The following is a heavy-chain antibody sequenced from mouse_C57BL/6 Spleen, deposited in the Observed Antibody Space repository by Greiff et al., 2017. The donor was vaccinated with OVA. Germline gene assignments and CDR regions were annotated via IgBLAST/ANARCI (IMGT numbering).Heavy chain of an antibody. J-gene: IGHJ2*01. CDR3: ARGGYGSPFDY. D-gene: IGHD1-1*01. V-gene: IGHV1-59*01. CDR2: IDPSDSYT. Sequence: VQLQQPGAELVRPGTSVKLSCKASGYTFTSYWMHWVKQRPGQGLEWIGVIDPSDSYTNYNQKFKGKATLTVDTSSSTAYMQLSSLTSEDSAVYYCARGGYGSPFDYWGQGTTLTVSS. CDR1: GYTFTSYW.